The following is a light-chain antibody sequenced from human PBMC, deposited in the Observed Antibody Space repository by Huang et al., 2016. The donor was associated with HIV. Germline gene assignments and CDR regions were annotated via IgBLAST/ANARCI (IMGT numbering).Light chain of an antibody. Sequence: DIQMTQSPSTLSASVGDRVTITCRASPSISNWLAWYQQKPGKAPKLLIYKASSLESGVPSRFSGSGSGTEFTLTISSLQPDDFATYYCQQYNSYSQTFGQGTKVEIK. CDR3: QQYNSYSQT. CDR2: KAS. CDR1: PSISNW. J-gene: IGKJ1*01. V-gene: IGKV1-5*03.